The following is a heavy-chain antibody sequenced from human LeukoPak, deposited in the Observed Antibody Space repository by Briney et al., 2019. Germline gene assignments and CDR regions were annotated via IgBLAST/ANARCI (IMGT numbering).Heavy chain of an antibody. D-gene: IGHD6-19*01. J-gene: IGHJ4*02. V-gene: IGHV4-59*01. CDR1: GGSISSYY. CDR3: ARGRAVAGLPYFDY. Sequence: SETLSLTCTVSGGSISSYYWSWIRQPPGKGLEWIGYIYYSGSTNYNPSLKSRVTISVDTSNNQFSLKLSSVTAADTAVYYCARGRAVAGLPYFDYWGQGTLVTVSS. CDR2: IYYSGST.